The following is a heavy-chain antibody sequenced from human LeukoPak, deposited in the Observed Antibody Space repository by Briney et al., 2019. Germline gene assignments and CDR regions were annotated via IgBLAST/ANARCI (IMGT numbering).Heavy chain of an antibody. Sequence: SQTLSLTCAISGDSVSSNSAAWNWIRQSPSRGLEWLGRTYYRSKWYNDYAVSVKSRITINPDTSKNQFSLQLNSVTPEDTAVHYCARAVGTTSAQGFDPWGQGTLVTVSS. V-gene: IGHV6-1*01. D-gene: IGHD1-1*01. J-gene: IGHJ5*02. CDR1: GDSVSSNSAA. CDR2: TYYRSKWYN. CDR3: ARAVGTTSAQGFDP.